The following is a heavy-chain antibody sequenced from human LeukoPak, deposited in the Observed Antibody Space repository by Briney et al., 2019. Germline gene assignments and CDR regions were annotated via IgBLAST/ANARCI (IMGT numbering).Heavy chain of an antibody. D-gene: IGHD6-19*01. CDR2: INPSGAYT. Sequence: ASVKVSCKASGSTFSGYYMHWVRQAPGQGLEWMGMINPSGAYTSSAQKFQGRVTMTRDTSINTAYMELNRLRSDDTAVYYCAREFIAVATFDYWGQGTLVTVSS. CDR3: AREFIAVATFDY. J-gene: IGHJ4*02. V-gene: IGHV1-46*01. CDR1: GSTFSGYY.